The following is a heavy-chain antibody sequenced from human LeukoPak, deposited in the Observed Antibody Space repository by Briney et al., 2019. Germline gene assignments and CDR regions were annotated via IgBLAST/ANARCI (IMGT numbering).Heavy chain of an antibody. D-gene: IGHD3-10*01. CDR2: ISGDGSMT. CDR1: GFTFSTHW. V-gene: IGHV3-74*01. CDR3: ASLLTPYHGSGGGGMDV. J-gene: IGHJ6*02. Sequence: PGGSLRLSCAASGFTFSTHWMYWGRQAPGKELVWVSRISGDGSMTSYADSVKGRFTISRDNAEDTLFLQMTSLRVEDTALYFCASLLTPYHGSGGGGMDVWGQGTTVTVSS.